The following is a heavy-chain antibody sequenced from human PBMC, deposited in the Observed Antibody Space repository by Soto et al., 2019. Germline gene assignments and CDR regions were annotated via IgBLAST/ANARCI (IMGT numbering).Heavy chain of an antibody. CDR1: DGSVGTYY. J-gene: IGHJ2*01. V-gene: IGHV4-59*08. CDR2: VYYSGST. CDR3: ARRGLENWYFDL. Sequence: QVQLQESGPGLVKPSETLSLTCSVPDGSVGTYYWTWIRQPPGKGLQWIGYVYYSGSTNYNPSLKSRVTMSVDTSHNQFSLKLNSVTAADTAVYYCARRGLENWYFDLWGRGTLVTVSS. D-gene: IGHD1-1*01.